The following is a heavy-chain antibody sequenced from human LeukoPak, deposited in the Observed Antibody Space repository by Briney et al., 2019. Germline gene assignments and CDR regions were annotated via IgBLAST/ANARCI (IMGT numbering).Heavy chain of an antibody. J-gene: IGHJ4*02. CDR2: INPNSGGT. D-gene: IGHD2-2*01. CDR1: GYTFTVYY. Sequence: ASVKVSFKAAGYTFTVYYMYWVRQAPGQGLEWMGWINPNSGGTNYAQKFQGRVTMTRDTSISTAYMELSRLRSDDTAVYYCAREELVVPAAIFSYWGQGTLVTVSS. CDR3: AREELVVPAAIFSY. V-gene: IGHV1-2*02.